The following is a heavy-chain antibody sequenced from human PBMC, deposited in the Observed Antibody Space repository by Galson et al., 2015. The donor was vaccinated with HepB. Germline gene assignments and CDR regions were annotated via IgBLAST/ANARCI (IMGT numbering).Heavy chain of an antibody. V-gene: IGHV3-30*04. CDR1: GFTFSSYA. CDR2: ISYDGSNK. J-gene: IGHJ4*02. D-gene: IGHD6-13*01. Sequence: SLRLSCAASGFTFSSYAMHWVRQAPGKGLEWVAVISYDGSNKYYADSVKGRFTISRDNSKNTLYLQMNSLRAEDTAVYYCAKGSSWSTFLDYWGQGTLVTVSS. CDR3: AKGSSWSTFLDY.